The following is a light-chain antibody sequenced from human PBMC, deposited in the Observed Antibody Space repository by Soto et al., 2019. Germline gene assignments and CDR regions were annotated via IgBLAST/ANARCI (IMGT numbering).Light chain of an antibody. Sequence: QSVLTQPASVSGSPGQSITISCAGTSSDVGGYKYVSWYQQHPGKAPKLIISDVSNRPSGVSSRFSGSKSGNTASLTISGLQAEDEADYYCSSYTSGSTRYVFGTGTKVTVL. J-gene: IGLJ1*01. CDR3: SSYTSGSTRYV. CDR1: SSDVGGYKY. V-gene: IGLV2-14*03. CDR2: DVS.